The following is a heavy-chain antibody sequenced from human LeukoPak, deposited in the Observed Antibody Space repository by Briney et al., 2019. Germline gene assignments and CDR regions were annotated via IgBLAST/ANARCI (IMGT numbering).Heavy chain of an antibody. CDR3: AKEIRGYNYGYYYGMDV. D-gene: IGHD5-18*01. J-gene: IGHJ6*02. Sequence: GGSLRLSCAASGFTFSSYGMHWVRQAPGKGLEWVAVISYDGSNKYYADSVKGRFTISRDNSKNTLYLQMNSLRAEDTAVYYCAKEIRGYNYGYYYGMDVWGQGTTVTVSS. V-gene: IGHV3-30*18. CDR2: ISYDGSNK. CDR1: GFTFSSYG.